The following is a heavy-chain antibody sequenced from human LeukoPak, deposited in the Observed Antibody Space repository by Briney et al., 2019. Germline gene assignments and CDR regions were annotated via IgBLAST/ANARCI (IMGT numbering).Heavy chain of an antibody. CDR3: ARDPDSSGRIDY. J-gene: IGHJ4*02. CDR1: GGSITSYY. D-gene: IGHD6-19*01. Sequence: KPSETLSLPCTLTGGSITSYYGRWTRQPPGKGLEWIGYIHYSGSTKYNPSLKRRVTISVDTSKNQFSLKLSSVTAADTAVYYCARDPDSSGRIDYWGPGTLVTVSS. V-gene: IGHV4-59*12. CDR2: IHYSGST.